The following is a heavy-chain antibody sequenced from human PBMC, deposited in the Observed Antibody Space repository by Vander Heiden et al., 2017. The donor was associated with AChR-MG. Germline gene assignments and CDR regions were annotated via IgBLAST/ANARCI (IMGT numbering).Heavy chain of an antibody. CDR1: GGSIISSSYS. Sequence: QLQLQESGPGLVKPSETLSITCTVSGGSIISSSYSRGWIRQPPVKGLEGIGSIYYSGSAYYNPSLKRRVTMAVDTSKNQFSLKLSSVTAADTAVYYCARHYYYDIIGYYYAKPYYFDYWGQGTLVTVSS. J-gene: IGHJ4*02. CDR2: IYYSGSA. CDR3: ARHYYYDIIGYYYAKPYYFDY. D-gene: IGHD3-22*01. V-gene: IGHV4-39*01.